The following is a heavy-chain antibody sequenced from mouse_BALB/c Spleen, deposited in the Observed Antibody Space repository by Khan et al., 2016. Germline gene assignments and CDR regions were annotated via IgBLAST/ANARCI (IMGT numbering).Heavy chain of an antibody. D-gene: IGHD3-2*01. CDR2: INTHSGVP. CDR3: AREGTARATWAMDY. V-gene: IGHV9-4*02. CDR1: GYTFTTAG. J-gene: IGHJ4*01. Sequence: QIQLVQSGPELKKPGETVRISCKASGYTFTTAGMQWVQKMPGKGLKWIGWINTHSGVPKYAEDFKGRFAFSLETSASTAYLQISNLKNEDTATDFWAREGTARATWAMDYWGQGTSVTVSS.